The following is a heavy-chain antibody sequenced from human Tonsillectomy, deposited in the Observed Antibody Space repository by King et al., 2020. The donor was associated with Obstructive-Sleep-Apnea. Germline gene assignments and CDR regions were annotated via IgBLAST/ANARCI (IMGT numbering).Heavy chain of an antibody. V-gene: IGHV1-18*04. CDR2: ISAYNGNT. J-gene: IGHJ4*02. Sequence: VQLVQSGAEVKKPGASVKVSCKASGYTFTSYGISWVRQAPGQGLEWMGWISAYNGNTNYAQKLQGRVTMTTEPTTSTAYNELRSLRSDETAVYYCASSSSGWYFDYWGQGTLVTVSS. CDR3: ASSSSGWYFDY. CDR1: GYTFTSYG. D-gene: IGHD6-19*01.